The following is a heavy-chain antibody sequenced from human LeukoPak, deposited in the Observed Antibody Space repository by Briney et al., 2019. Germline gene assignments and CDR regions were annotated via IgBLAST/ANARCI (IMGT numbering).Heavy chain of an antibody. D-gene: IGHD3-22*01. V-gene: IGHV3-66*01. CDR1: GFTVSSNY. CDR2: IYSGGST. CDR3: AGIRLDSSGYPDY. Sequence: GGSLRLSCAASGFTVSSNYMSWVRQAPGKGLEWVSVIYSGGSTYYADSVKGRFTISRDNSKNTLYLQMNSLRAEDTAVYYCAGIRLDSSGYPDYWGQGTLVTVSS. J-gene: IGHJ4*02.